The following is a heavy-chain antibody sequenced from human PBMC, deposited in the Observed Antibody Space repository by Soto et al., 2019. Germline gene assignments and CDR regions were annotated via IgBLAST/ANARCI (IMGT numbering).Heavy chain of an antibody. CDR3: ATAYSSSWYSAYYFDY. V-gene: IGHV4-4*02. CDR2: IYHSGST. D-gene: IGHD6-13*01. Sequence: QVQLQESGPGLVKPSGTLSLTCAVSGGSISSSNWWSWVRQPPGKELEWIGEIYHSGSTNYNPSLKRRVTISVDKSKNQFSLKLSSVTAADTAVYYCATAYSSSWYSAYYFDYWGQGTLVTVSS. J-gene: IGHJ4*02. CDR1: GGSISSSNW.